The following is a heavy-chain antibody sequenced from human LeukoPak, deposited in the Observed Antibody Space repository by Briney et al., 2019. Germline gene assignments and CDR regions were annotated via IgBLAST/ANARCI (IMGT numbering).Heavy chain of an antibody. CDR2: INNVGSHI. CDR3: ARDPTQYLRYGYFDS. CDR1: GFTFSSSA. Sequence: GGSLRLSCSASGFTFSSSAMNWVRQAPGKGLEWVSSINNVGSHIYYADSVRGRFTISRDNAENSVHLQMNSLRAEDTAVYYCARDPTQYLRYGYFDSWGQGALVTVSS. D-gene: IGHD3-9*01. V-gene: IGHV3-21*01. J-gene: IGHJ4*02.